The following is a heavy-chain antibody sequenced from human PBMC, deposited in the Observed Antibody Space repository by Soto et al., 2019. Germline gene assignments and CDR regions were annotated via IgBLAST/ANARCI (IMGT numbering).Heavy chain of an antibody. CDR2: MNPNSGNT. D-gene: IGHD3-3*01. V-gene: IGHV1-8*01. Sequence: QVQLVQSGAEVKKPGASVKVSCKASGYTFTSYDINWVRQATGQGLEWMGCMNPNSGNTGYSQKFQGRVTIPRNTSISTAYMELSSLRSEDTAVYYCARGNWYYDFWSGYYSNLRFDYWGQGTLVTVSS. CDR1: GYTFTSYD. CDR3: ARGNWYYDFWSGYYSNLRFDY. J-gene: IGHJ4*02.